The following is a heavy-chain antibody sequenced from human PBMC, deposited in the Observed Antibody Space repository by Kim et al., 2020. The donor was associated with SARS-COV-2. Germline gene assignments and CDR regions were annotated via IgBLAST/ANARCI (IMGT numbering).Heavy chain of an antibody. CDR3: AKDLLYVPGRGYFDS. D-gene: IGHD3-10*01. J-gene: IGHJ4*02. V-gene: IGHV3-33*06. Sequence: AASVSGRLTISRDNAKNTLYLQMDSLRVEDTAVYYCAKDLLYVPGRGYFDSWGQGVLVTVSS.